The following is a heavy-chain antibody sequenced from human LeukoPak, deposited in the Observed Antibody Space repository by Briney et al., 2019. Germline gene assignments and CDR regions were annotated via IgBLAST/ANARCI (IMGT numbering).Heavy chain of an antibody. CDR1: GFTFNNYA. D-gene: IGHD3-16*01. V-gene: IGHV3-7*03. CDR2: IKQDGGER. J-gene: IGHJ6*02. CDR3: ARSRAAVVMGELIPSFYYGMDV. Sequence: GGSLRLSCAASGFTFNNYAMSWVRQVPGKGLEWVATIKQDGGERYYVDSVEGRFTISRDNGKTSVYLQMNSLRADDTAVYYCARSRAAVVMGELIPSFYYGMDVWGQGTTVTVSS.